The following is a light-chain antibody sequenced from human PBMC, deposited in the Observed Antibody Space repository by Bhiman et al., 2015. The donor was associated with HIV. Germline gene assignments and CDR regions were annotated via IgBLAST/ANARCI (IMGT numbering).Light chain of an antibody. Sequence: QSVLTQPPSVSAAPGQKVTISCSGSSSNIGNNYVSWYQQLPGTAPKLLIYENNKRPSGIPDRFSGSKSGTSATLGITGLQTGDEADYYCSSYTSTGTYVFGTGTKLTVL. J-gene: IGLJ1*01. V-gene: IGLV1-51*02. CDR1: SSNIGNNY. CDR2: ENN. CDR3: SSYTSTGTYV.